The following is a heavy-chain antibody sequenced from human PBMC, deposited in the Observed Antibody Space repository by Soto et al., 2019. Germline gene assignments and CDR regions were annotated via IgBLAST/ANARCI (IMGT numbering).Heavy chain of an antibody. D-gene: IGHD3-9*01. V-gene: IGHV1-69*01. CDR3: ARDYDILTGSAYYYGMDV. CDR2: IIPIFGTA. CDR1: GGTFSSYA. Sequence: QVQLVQSGAEVKKPGSSVKVSCKASGGTFSSYAISWVRQAPGQGLEWMGGIIPIFGTANYAQKFQGRVTITADESTSTAYMELSSLRSEDTAVYYCARDYDILTGSAYYYGMDVWGQWTTVTVSS. J-gene: IGHJ6*02.